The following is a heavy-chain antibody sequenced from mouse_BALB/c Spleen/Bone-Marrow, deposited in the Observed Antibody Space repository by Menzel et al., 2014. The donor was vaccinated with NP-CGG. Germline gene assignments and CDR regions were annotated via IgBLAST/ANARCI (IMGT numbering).Heavy chain of an antibody. Sequence: VQLQQSGAELVKPGASVKLSCTASGLNIKDTYMHWVKQRPEQGLEWIGRIDPANGNTKYDPKFQGKATITADTSSNTAYLQLSSLTSEDTAVYYCARWLLYYYAMDYWGQGTSVTVSS. J-gene: IGHJ4*01. CDR1: GLNIKDTY. D-gene: IGHD2-3*01. V-gene: IGHV14-3*02. CDR2: IDPANGNT. CDR3: ARWLLYYYAMDY.